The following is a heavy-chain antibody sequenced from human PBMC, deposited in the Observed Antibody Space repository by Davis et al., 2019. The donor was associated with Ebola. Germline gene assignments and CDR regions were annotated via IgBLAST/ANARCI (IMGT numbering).Heavy chain of an antibody. CDR3: ARSAYYYDSSGYYSRGGEYFQH. V-gene: IGHV3-66*01. J-gene: IGHJ1*01. CDR2: IYSGGNT. Sequence: PGGSLRLSCAASGFTVSSNYISWVRQAPGKGLEWVSVIYSGGNTYYADSVKGRFTISRDKSKNTLYLQMNSLGAEDTAVYYCARSAYYYDSSGYYSRGGEYFQHWGQGTLVTVSS. D-gene: IGHD3-22*01. CDR1: GFTVSSNY.